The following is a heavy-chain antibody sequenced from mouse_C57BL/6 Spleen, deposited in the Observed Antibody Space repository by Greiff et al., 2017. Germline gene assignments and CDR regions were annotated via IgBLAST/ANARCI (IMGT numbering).Heavy chain of an antibody. CDR3: ARGDHYYGSSFDY. D-gene: IGHD1-1*01. J-gene: IGHJ2*01. CDR1: GYTFTSYW. Sequence: QVQLQQPGAELVKPGASVKMSCKASGYTFTSYWITWVKQRPGQGLEWIGDIYPGSGSTNYNEKFKSKATLTVDTSTSTADLQLSSLTSKDSAVDYCARGDHYYGSSFDYWGQGTTLTVSS. V-gene: IGHV1-55*01. CDR2: IYPGSGST.